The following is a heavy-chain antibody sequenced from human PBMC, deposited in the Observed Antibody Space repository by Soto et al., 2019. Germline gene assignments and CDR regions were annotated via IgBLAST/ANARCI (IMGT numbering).Heavy chain of an antibody. J-gene: IGHJ6*02. CDR1: GFTFSSYS. CDR3: ARDFKYDILTSYYGMDV. V-gene: IGHV3-21*01. Sequence: EVQLVESGGGLVKPGGSLRLSCAASGFTFSSYSMIWVRQAPGQGLEWVSSISTTSTYIYYADSVKGRFTISRDNAKNSLFLQMDSLRAEDTAVYYCARDFKYDILTSYYGMDVCGQGTTVTVSS. CDR2: ISTTSTYI. D-gene: IGHD3-9*01.